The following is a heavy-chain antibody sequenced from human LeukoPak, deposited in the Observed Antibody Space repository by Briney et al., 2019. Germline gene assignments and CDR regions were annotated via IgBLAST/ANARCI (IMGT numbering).Heavy chain of an antibody. V-gene: IGHV1-3*01. D-gene: IGHD3-10*01. Sequence: GASVKVSCKASGYTFTTYAMHWVRQAPGQRLEWMGWINAGNGNTKYSQKFQGRVTITRDTSASTAYMELSSLRSEDTAVYYCARAFGYYGWGSYYYFAYWGQGTLVTVSS. CDR3: ARAFGYYGWGSYYYFAY. CDR2: INAGNGNT. CDR1: GYTFTTYA. J-gene: IGHJ4*02.